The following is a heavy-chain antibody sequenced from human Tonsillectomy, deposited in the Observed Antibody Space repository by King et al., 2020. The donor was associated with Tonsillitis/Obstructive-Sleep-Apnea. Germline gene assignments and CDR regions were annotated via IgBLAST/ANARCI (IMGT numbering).Heavy chain of an antibody. J-gene: IGHJ6*03. Sequence: VQLVQSGAEVKKPGESLRLSCKGSGYSFTSYWISWVRQMPGKGLEWMGRIDPSDSYTNYSPSFQGHVTISADKSISTAYLQWSSLKASDTAMYYCAVQGYCSSTSCYDYYYYYMDVWGKGTTVTVSS. D-gene: IGHD2-2*01. V-gene: IGHV5-10-1*01. CDR1: GYSFTSYW. CDR2: IDPSDSYT. CDR3: AVQGYCSSTSCYDYYYYYMDV.